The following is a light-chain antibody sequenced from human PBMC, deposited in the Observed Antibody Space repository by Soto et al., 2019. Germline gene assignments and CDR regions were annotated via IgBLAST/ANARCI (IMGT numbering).Light chain of an antibody. CDR3: QGYNSYSEA. J-gene: IGKJ1*01. CDR1: QTISSW. CDR2: KAS. V-gene: IGKV1-5*03. Sequence: DIQMTQSPSTLSGSVGDRVTITCRASQTISSWLAWYQQKPGKAPKLLIYKASTLKSGVPSRFSGSGSGTEFTLTISSLQPDDFATYYCQGYNSYSEAFGQGNKVEL.